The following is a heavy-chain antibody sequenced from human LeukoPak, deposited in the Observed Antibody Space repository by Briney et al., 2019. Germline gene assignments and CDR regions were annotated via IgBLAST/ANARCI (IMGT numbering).Heavy chain of an antibody. CDR3: AKDYCTGTNCYGDY. D-gene: IGHD2-2*01. Sequence: SETLSLTCTVSGGSISTYYWSWIRQPPGKGLEWIGYIYYSGSTRNNPSLKSRVTVSLDTSMNQFYLKLTSVTAADTAVYYCAKDYCTGTNCYGDYWGQGTLVTVSS. CDR1: GGSISTYY. V-gene: IGHV4-59*01. J-gene: IGHJ4*02. CDR2: IYYSGST.